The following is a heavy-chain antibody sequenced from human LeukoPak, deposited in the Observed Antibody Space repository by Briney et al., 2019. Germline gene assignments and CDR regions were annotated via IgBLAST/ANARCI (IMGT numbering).Heavy chain of an antibody. J-gene: IGHJ3*02. CDR3: ANGVWGRHPDAFDI. V-gene: IGHV3-74*01. D-gene: IGHD3-16*01. Sequence: GGSLRLSCAASGFTFSSNWMHWVRQAPGKGLVWVSRINSDGSSTSYADSVKGRFTISRDNSKNTLYLQMNSLRAEDTAVYYCANGVWGRHPDAFDIWGQGTMVTVSS. CDR1: GFTFSSNW. CDR2: INSDGSST.